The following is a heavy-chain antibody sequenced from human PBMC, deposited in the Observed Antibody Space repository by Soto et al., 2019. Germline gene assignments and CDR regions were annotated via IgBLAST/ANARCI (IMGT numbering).Heavy chain of an antibody. CDR1: GGTFSSHT. D-gene: IGHD3-22*01. CDR2: IIPILGIA. V-gene: IGHV1-69*04. J-gene: IGHJ4*01. Sequence: ASVKVSCKASGGTFSSHTISWVRQAPGQGLEWVGRIIPILGIANYAQKFQGRVTITADKSTSTAYMELSSLRSEDTAVYYCTTDSYFTLKVVRFDYWGLGTLVTVSS. CDR3: TTDSYFTLKVVRFDY.